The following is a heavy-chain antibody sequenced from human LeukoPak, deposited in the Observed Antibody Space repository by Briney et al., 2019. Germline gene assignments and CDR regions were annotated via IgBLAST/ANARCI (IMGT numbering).Heavy chain of an antibody. CDR2: INPSGGST. J-gene: IGHJ4*02. CDR3: ARVSGSYFRDLDY. V-gene: IGHV1-46*01. D-gene: IGHD1-26*01. Sequence: PEASVKVSCKASGYTFTSYYMHWVRQAPGQGLEGMGIINPSGGSTSYAQKFQGRVTMTRDTSTSTLYLELSSLISEDTAVYYCARVSGSYFRDLDYWGQGGMVSVSS. CDR1: GYTFTSYY.